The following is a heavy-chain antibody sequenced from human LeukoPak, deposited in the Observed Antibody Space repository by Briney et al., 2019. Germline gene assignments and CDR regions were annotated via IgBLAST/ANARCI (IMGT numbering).Heavy chain of an antibody. CDR1: GFTFSSSS. D-gene: IGHD4-17*01. Sequence: PGGSLRLSCAASGFTFSSSSINWVRRAPGKGLEWVSSISSSSTYIYYADSVKGRFTISRDNAKNSLYLQMNSLRAEDTAVYYCAKDYDYGDYNAFDIWGQGTMVTVSS. V-gene: IGHV3-21*04. J-gene: IGHJ3*02. CDR2: ISSSSTYI. CDR3: AKDYDYGDYNAFDI.